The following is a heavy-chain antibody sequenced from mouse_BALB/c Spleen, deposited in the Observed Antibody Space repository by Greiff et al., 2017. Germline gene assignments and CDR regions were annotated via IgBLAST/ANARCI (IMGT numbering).Heavy chain of an antibody. Sequence: EVQLQESGGGLVQPGGSMKLSCVASGFTFSNYWMNWVRQSPEKGLEWVAEIRLKSNNYATHYAESVKGRFTISRDDSKSSVYLQMNNLRAEDTGIYYCTRSFAYWGQGTLVTVSA. CDR3: TRSFAY. CDR2: IRLKSNNYAT. V-gene: IGHV6-6*02. CDR1: GFTFSNYW. J-gene: IGHJ3*01.